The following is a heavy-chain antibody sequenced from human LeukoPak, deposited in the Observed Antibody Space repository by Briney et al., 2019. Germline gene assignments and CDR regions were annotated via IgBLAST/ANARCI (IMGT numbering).Heavy chain of an antibody. Sequence: ASVKVSCKASGYTLTDHHILWLRQVPGQGLEWMGWIQANSGATKFAQDLQGRVTMTRDATTNTAYMELRSLRSDDTAIYYCGRDPTDGYAHADYWGQGTLVTVSS. CDR3: GRDPTDGYAHADY. J-gene: IGHJ4*02. CDR2: IQANSGAT. CDR1: GYTLTDHH. D-gene: IGHD5-24*01. V-gene: IGHV1-2*02.